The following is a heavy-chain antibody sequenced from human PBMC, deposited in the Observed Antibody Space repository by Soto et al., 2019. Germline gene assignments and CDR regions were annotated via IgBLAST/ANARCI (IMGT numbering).Heavy chain of an antibody. CDR2: IWYDGSNK. CDR3: ARDKDDIVVVPAAEGFEY. CDR1: GFTFSSYG. Sequence: QVQLVESGGGVVQPGRSLRLSCAASGFTFSSYGMHWVRQAPGKGLEWVAVIWYDGSNKYYADSVKGRFTISRDNSKNTLYLQMNSLRAEDTAVYYCARDKDDIVVVPAAEGFEYWGQGTLVTVSS. J-gene: IGHJ4*02. D-gene: IGHD2-2*01. V-gene: IGHV3-33*01.